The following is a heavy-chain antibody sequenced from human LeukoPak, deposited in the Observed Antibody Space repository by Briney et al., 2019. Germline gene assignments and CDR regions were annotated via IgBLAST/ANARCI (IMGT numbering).Heavy chain of an antibody. D-gene: IGHD3-22*01. V-gene: IGHV3-11*04. CDR1: GFTLNIYV. CDR3: ARKDFSSGSFTY. CDR2: IGLHGYPL. J-gene: IGHJ4*02. Sequence: PGGSLRLSCAVSGFTLNIYVMSWIRQAPGKGLEWISYIGLHGYPLDYADSVKGRFTISRDNAQNSLYLDMSSLRAEDTAVYYCARKDFSSGSFTYWGQGTLVTVSS.